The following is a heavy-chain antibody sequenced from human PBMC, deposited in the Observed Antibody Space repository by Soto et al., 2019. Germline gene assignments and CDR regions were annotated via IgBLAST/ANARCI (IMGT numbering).Heavy chain of an antibody. D-gene: IGHD3-22*01. Sequence: QVQVEQSGAEVKKPGASVKVSCKTSGYTFSDYYMHWVRQAPGQGLEWMGWINPNSGNTDYAQKFRGRVTMTRETSITKAYMELTSLRSDDTAIYYCARDLRGYSNWFDPLGQGTLGTVSS. CDR2: INPNSGNT. CDR1: GYTFSDYY. V-gene: IGHV1-2*02. CDR3: ARDLRGYSNWFDP. J-gene: IGHJ5*02.